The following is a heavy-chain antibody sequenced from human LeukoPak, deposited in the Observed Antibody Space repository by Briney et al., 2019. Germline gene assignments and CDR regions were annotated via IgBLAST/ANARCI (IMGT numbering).Heavy chain of an antibody. D-gene: IGHD1-26*01. CDR2: IYYSGST. Sequence: SETLPLTCTVSGGSISSHYWSWIREPPGKGLEWIGYIYYSGSTNYNPSLQSRVTISVDTSKNQFSLKLSSVTAADTAVYYCARAISFHSGSYHFDYWGQGTLVTVSS. J-gene: IGHJ4*02. V-gene: IGHV4-59*11. CDR3: ARAISFHSGSYHFDY. CDR1: GGSISSHY.